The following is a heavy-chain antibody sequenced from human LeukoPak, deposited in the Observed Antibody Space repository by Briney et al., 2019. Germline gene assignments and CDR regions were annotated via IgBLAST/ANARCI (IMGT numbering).Heavy chain of an antibody. D-gene: IGHD6-13*01. CDR1: GFTFSSYS. CDR3: ARVGGSLKFYFDY. Sequence: GGSLRLSRAASGFTFSSYSMNWVRQAPGKGLEWVSYISSSSSTIYYADSVKGRFTISRDNAKNSLYLQMNSLRAEDTAVYYCARVGGSLKFYFDYWGQGTLVTVSS. J-gene: IGHJ4*02. CDR2: ISSSSSTI. V-gene: IGHV3-48*04.